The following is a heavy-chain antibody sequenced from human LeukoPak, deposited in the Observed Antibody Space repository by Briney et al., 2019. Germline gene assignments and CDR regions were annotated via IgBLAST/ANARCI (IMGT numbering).Heavy chain of an antibody. CDR1: GGSISSSSYY. Sequence: SETLSLTCTVSGGSISSSSYYWGWIRQPPGKGLEWIGSIYYSGSTYYNPSLKSRVTISVDTSKNQFSLKLSSVTAADTAVYYCARHVVVVAATPLDYFDYWGQGTLVTVSS. V-gene: IGHV4-39*01. J-gene: IGHJ4*02. CDR2: IYYSGST. D-gene: IGHD2-15*01. CDR3: ARHVVVVAATPLDYFDY.